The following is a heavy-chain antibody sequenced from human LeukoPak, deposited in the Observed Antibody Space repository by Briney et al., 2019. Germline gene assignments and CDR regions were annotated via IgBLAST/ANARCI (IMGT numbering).Heavy chain of an antibody. CDR3: AKAFFAYSSSWFDY. J-gene: IGHJ4*02. Sequence: GGSLRLSCAASGFTFDDYAMHWVRRAPGKGLEWVSGISWNSGSIGYADSVKGRFTISRDNAKNSLYLQMNSLRAEDTALYYCAKAFFAYSSSWFDYWGQGTLVTVSS. V-gene: IGHV3-9*01. D-gene: IGHD6-13*01. CDR2: ISWNSGSI. CDR1: GFTFDDYA.